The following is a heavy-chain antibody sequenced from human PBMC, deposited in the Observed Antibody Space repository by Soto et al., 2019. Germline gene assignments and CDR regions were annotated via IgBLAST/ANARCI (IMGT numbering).Heavy chain of an antibody. J-gene: IGHJ4*02. CDR3: ARAKSTIIVPENY. D-gene: IGHD3-22*01. V-gene: IGHV4-61*01. CDR1: GDSVNSGTYY. CDR2: IYNSGTT. Sequence: PSETLSLTCTVSGDSVNSGTYYWSWIRQPPGKGLEWIGYIYNSGTTKYNPSLKSRVTISVDTSKNQFSLNLSSVTAADTAVYFCARAKSTIIVPENYWGRGTLVTVSA.